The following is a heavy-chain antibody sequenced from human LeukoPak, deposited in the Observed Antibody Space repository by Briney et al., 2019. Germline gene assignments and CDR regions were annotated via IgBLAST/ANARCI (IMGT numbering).Heavy chain of an antibody. J-gene: IGHJ4*02. D-gene: IGHD6-19*01. V-gene: IGHV1-18*01. CDR1: GYTFTSYG. CDR3: ARAPEKSGYSSGWYDY. Sequence: ASVKVSCKASGYTFTSYGISWVRQASGQGLEWMGWISAYNGNTNYAQKLQGRVTMTTDTSTSTAYMELRSLRSDDTAVYYCARAPEKSGYSSGWYDYWGQGTLVTVSS. CDR2: ISAYNGNT.